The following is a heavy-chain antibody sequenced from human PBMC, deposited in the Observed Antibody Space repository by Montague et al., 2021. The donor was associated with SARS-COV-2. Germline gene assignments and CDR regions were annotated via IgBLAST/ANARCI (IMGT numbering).Heavy chain of an antibody. Sequence: SLRLSCAASGFTFSSYWMSWVRQAPGKGLEWVANIKQDGSEKYYVDSVKGRFTISRENAKNSLYLQMNSLRAGDTAVYYCARAGLGGAYYYYYGMDVWGQGTTVTVSS. V-gene: IGHV3-7*01. CDR1: GFTFSSYW. CDR3: ARAGLGGAYYYYYGMDV. J-gene: IGHJ6*02. CDR2: IKQDGSEK. D-gene: IGHD4-23*01.